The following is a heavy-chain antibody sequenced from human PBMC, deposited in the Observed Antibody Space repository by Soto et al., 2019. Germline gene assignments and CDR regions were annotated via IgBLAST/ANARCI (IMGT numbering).Heavy chain of an antibody. V-gene: IGHV4-39*02. Sequence: PSETLSLTCTVSGGSISSSAYYWAWIRQPPGKGLEWIGTIYYGGDTYYNPSLKSRVTIAVDTSKSHFSLRLSSVAASDTAVYYCARLFGVTAASRGQTAEVWGQGPRVTLSS. J-gene: IGHJ4*02. CDR3: ARLFGVTAASRGQTAEV. D-gene: IGHD2-2*01. CDR1: GGSISSSAYY. CDR2: IYYGGDT.